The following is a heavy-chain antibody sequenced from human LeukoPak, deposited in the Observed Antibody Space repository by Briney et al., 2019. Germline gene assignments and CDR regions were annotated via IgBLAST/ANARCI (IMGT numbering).Heavy chain of an antibody. CDR1: GFTFSSYS. CDR2: ISGDGRDI. CDR3: AIHGGGTIRIEAFDV. V-gene: IGHV3-23*01. D-gene: IGHD3-3*01. Sequence: GGSLRLSRVGSGFTFSSYSMNWVRQAPGKGLEWVSAISGDGRDIFYADAVKGRFTISRDNSKNTLYLQMNSLRDEDTALYYCAIHGGGTIRIEAFDVWGQGTMVTISS. J-gene: IGHJ3*01.